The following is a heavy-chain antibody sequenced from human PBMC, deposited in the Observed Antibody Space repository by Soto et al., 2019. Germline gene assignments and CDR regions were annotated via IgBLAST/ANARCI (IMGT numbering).Heavy chain of an antibody. CDR3: ARAPLPEYASDAFDI. D-gene: IGHD2-2*01. Sequence: GGSLRLSCAASGFTFSSYWMSWVRQAPGKGLEWVANIKQDGSEKYYVDSVKGRFTISRDNAKNSLYLQMNSLRAEDTAVYYCARAPLPEYASDAFDIWGQGTMVT. V-gene: IGHV3-7*01. CDR1: GFTFSSYW. CDR2: IKQDGSEK. J-gene: IGHJ3*02.